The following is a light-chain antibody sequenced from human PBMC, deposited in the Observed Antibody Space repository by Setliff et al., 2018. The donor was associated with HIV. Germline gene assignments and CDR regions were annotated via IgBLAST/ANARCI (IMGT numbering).Light chain of an antibody. Sequence: IQLTQSPSSLSASVGDRVTITCRASQGISSSLAWYQQKPGRAPKLLIYAASTLQTEVPSRFSGSGSETDFTLTIYSLQPEDFATYFCQQLYSYPLTFGGGTKVDIK. CDR3: QQLYSYPLT. V-gene: IGKV1-9*01. J-gene: IGKJ4*01. CDR2: AAS. CDR1: QGISSS.